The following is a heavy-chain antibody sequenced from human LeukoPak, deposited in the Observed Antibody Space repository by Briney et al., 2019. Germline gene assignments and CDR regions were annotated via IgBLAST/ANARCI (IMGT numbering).Heavy chain of an antibody. D-gene: IGHD4-17*01. CDR1: GYTFTDYY. V-gene: IGHV1-2*02. CDR2: INPSSGGT. J-gene: IGHJ4*02. CDR3: ARDYGDSRFDY. Sequence: ASVKVSCTASGYTFTDYYIHWVRQAPGQGLEWMGWINPSSGGTDYAQKFQDRVTMTRDTSITTAYMELSRLRSDDTAVYYCARDYGDSRFDYWGQGTLVTVSS.